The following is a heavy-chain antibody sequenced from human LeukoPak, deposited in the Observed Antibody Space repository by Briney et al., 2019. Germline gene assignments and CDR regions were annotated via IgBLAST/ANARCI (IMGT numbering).Heavy chain of an antibody. CDR2: INPNSGGT. J-gene: IGHJ4*02. Sequence: ASVKVSCKASGYTFTGYYMHWMRQAPGQGLEWVGWINPNSGGTNYAQKFQGRVTMTRDTSISTAYMELSRLRSDDTAVYYCARDPHCSSTSCYLDYWGQGTLVTVSS. V-gene: IGHV1-2*02. CDR3: ARDPHCSSTSCYLDY. D-gene: IGHD2-2*01. CDR1: GYTFTGYY.